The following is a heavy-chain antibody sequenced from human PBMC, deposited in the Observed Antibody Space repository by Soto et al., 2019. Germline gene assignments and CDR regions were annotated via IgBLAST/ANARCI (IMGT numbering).Heavy chain of an antibody. J-gene: IGHJ4*02. Sequence: EVPLVESGGGLVQPGRSLRLSCAASGFTFDDYAMHWVRQAPGKGLEWVSGISWNSGSIGYADSVKGRFTISRDNAKNSLYLQMNSLRAEDTALYYCAKDHTGYSYGGFDYWGQGTLVTVSS. V-gene: IGHV3-9*01. CDR2: ISWNSGSI. CDR1: GFTFDDYA. D-gene: IGHD5-18*01. CDR3: AKDHTGYSYGGFDY.